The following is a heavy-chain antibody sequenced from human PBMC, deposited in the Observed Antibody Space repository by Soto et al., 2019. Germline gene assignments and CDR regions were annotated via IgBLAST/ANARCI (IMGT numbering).Heavy chain of an antibody. CDR1: GGIFTNNA. CDR2: VIPLFDTA. J-gene: IGHJ6*02. D-gene: IGHD5-18*01. Sequence: QVQVVQSGAEVKKPGSSVKVSCKVSGGIFTNNAISGVRQAPGQGLEWLGGVIPLFDTAYYAQIFRGRLRMSADGATTTAYMELSCLTSADTAVYFCATGGHNDGYNFYHGMDVWGQGTTVTVS. V-gene: IGHV1-69*01. CDR3: ATGGHNDGYNFYHGMDV.